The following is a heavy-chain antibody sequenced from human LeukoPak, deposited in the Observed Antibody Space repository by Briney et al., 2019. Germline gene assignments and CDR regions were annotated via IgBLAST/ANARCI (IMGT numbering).Heavy chain of an antibody. Sequence: PGGSLRLSCAASGFTFSGSAMHWVRQASGKGLEWVGRIRSKANSYATAYAASVKGRFTIARDDSKHTAYLQMNSLKTEDTAVYYCTCHFWSGYYIDYWGQGTLVTVSS. D-gene: IGHD3-3*01. CDR2: IRSKANSYAT. CDR1: GFTFSGSA. J-gene: IGHJ4*02. V-gene: IGHV3-73*01. CDR3: TCHFWSGYYIDY.